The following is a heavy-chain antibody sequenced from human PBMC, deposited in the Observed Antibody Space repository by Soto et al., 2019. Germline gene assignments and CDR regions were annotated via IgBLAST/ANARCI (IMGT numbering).Heavy chain of an antibody. CDR2: IWFDVTDK. J-gene: IGHJ4*02. CDR3: AKTTNSYFDY. CDR1: GFNFKNYG. V-gene: IGHV3-33*06. Sequence: GGSLRLSCVASGFNFKNYGMYWVRQAPGKGLEWVALIWFDVTDKYYADSVRGRFTISRDDSKNTVFLQMNSLKAEDTAIYYCAKTTNSYFDYWGQGTRVTVSS.